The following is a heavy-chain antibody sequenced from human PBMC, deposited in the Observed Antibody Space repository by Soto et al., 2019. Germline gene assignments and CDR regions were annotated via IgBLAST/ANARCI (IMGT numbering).Heavy chain of an antibody. Sequence: GGSLRLSCAASGFIFSRYGMHWVRQAPGKGLEWVAVISYDGSNKYYADSVKGRFTISRDNSKNTLFLQMNSLRVEDTAVYYCARDSKETTILDPLDYWGQGILVTVSS. V-gene: IGHV3-30*03. CDR2: ISYDGSNK. CDR3: ARDSKETTILDPLDY. CDR1: GFIFSRYG. J-gene: IGHJ4*02. D-gene: IGHD3-9*01.